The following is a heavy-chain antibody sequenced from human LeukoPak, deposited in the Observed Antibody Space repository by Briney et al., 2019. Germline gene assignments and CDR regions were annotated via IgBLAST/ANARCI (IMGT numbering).Heavy chain of an antibody. J-gene: IGHJ4*02. V-gene: IGHV4-59*01. CDR1: GGSISSYY. CDR2: VYYSGST. Sequence: PSETLSLTCTVSGGSISSYYWSWIRQPPGKGLEWIGYVYYSGSTNYNPSLKSRVTISLDTSKNQFSLRLSSVTAADTAVYYCARLLYEAALDYWGQGTLVTVSS. D-gene: IGHD6-6*01. CDR3: ARLLYEAALDY.